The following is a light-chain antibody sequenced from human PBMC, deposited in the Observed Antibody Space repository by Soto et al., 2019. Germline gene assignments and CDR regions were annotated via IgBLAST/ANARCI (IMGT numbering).Light chain of an antibody. CDR1: QSVSSY. J-gene: IGKJ3*01. V-gene: IGKV3-11*01. Sequence: EIVLTQSPATLSLSPGERATLFCRASQSVSSYLAWYQQKPGQAPRLLIYDASNRATGIPARFSGSGSGTDFTLTISILEPEDFAVYYCQQRSNWPAFGPGTKVDIK. CDR3: QQRSNWPA. CDR2: DAS.